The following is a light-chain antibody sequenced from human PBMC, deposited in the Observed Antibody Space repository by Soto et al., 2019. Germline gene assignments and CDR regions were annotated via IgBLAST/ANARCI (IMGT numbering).Light chain of an antibody. Sequence: EIVMTQPPATLSASPRESANISYRASQSVSSNLDWYQQKPGQAPRLLIYAASTRATGIPARFSGSGSGTEFTLSISSLQSEDFAVYFCQQYYHWPRTFGQGTKVDIK. CDR3: QQYYHWPRT. V-gene: IGKV3-15*01. J-gene: IGKJ1*01. CDR2: AAS. CDR1: QSVSSN.